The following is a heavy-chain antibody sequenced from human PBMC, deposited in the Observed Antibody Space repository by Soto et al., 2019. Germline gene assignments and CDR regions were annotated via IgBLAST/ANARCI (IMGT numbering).Heavy chain of an antibody. CDR1: GYTFTSQW. CDR3: ARLVDGYPGY. V-gene: IGHV5-51*03. Sequence: GRSLKISCKASGYTFTSQWIGWVRQKPGKGLEWMGLIFPGDSDTRYSPSFQGQVTISADKSISTAFLQWSSLKASDTAMYYCARLVDGYPGYWGQGTLVTVSS. CDR2: IFPGDSDT. J-gene: IGHJ4*02. D-gene: IGHD5-12*01.